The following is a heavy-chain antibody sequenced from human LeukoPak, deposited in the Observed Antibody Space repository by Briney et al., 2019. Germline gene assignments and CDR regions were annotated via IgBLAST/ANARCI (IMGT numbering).Heavy chain of an antibody. CDR3: ARVRRYSYGELDY. CDR2: ISYSGST. D-gene: IGHD5-18*01. CDR1: GVSISSGGYY. J-gene: IGHJ4*02. Sequence: SETLSLTCTVSGVSISSGGYYWSWIRQHPGKGLEWIGYISYSGSTYYNPSLNSRVTISVGTSKSQFSLKLSFVTAADTAVYYCARVRRYSYGELDYWGQGTLVTVSS. V-gene: IGHV4-31*03.